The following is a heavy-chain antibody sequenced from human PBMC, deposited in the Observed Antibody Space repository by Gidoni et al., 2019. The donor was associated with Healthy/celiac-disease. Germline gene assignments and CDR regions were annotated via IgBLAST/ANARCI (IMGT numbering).Heavy chain of an antibody. CDR3: AKVLSGSFYY. D-gene: IGHD1-26*01. CDR2: ISWNSGSI. J-gene: IGHJ4*02. V-gene: IGHV3-9*01. Sequence: EVQLVEPGGGLVQRGRSLRLSCAASGFTFDDYAMHWVRQAPGKGLEWVSGISWNSGSIGYADSVKGRFTISRDNAKNSLYLQMNSLRAEDTALYYCAKVLSGSFYYWGQGTLVTVSS. CDR1: GFTFDDYA.